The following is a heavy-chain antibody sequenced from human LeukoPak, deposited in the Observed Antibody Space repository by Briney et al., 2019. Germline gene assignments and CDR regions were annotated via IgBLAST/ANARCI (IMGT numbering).Heavy chain of an antibody. CDR3: ARRGRYFDWFRLYYFDY. Sequence: SETLSLTCGVSGGSLSFYYWSWIRQSPGKGLEWIAEISQNGDSNYNMSLKSRVTISLDKSKNQFSLKLSSVTAADTAVYYCARRGRYFDWFRLYYFDYWGQGTLVTVSS. CDR2: ISQNGDS. J-gene: IGHJ4*02. CDR1: GGSLSFYY. V-gene: IGHV4-34*01. D-gene: IGHD3-9*01.